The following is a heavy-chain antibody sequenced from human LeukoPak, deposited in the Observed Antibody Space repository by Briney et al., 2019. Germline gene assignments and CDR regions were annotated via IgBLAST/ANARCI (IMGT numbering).Heavy chain of an antibody. Sequence: GRSLRLSCAASGFSITSYGMHWVRQAQGKGLEWVAVISQDGSSKKFADSVKGRFTISRDNSKNTLYLHMDSLRAEDTAVYCCARASAYYGSSGYFSFDPWGQGTLVTVAS. CDR1: GFSITSYG. D-gene: IGHD3-22*01. J-gene: IGHJ5*02. V-gene: IGHV3-30*04. CDR3: ARASAYYGSSGYFSFDP. CDR2: ISQDGSSK.